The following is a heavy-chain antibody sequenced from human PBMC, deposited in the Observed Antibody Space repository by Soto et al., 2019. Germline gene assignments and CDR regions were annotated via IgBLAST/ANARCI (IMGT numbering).Heavy chain of an antibody. Sequence: APGGTFDHAAITWVRQAPGQGLEWVGGINPMFNSTHYAQKFQGRVTITADAVTSTAFMELRGLTSDDTAVYYCARQIFAADYWGQGTLLVVSS. CDR3: ARQIFAADY. V-gene: IGHV1-69*01. J-gene: IGHJ4*02. CDR2: INPMFNST. D-gene: IGHD3-9*01. CDR1: GGTFDHAA.